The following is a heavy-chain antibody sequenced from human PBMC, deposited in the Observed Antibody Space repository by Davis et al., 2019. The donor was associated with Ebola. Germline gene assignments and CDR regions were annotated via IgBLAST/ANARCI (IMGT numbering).Heavy chain of an antibody. CDR3: ARDPSEYCSGGSCTLYYYYGMDV. V-gene: IGHV3-30*03. Sequence: GESLKISCAASGFTFTNYGMHWVRQAPGKGLEWVAIISYDGSNKYYADSVKGRFTISRDNAKNSLYLQMNSLRAEDTAVYYCARDPSEYCSGGSCTLYYYYGMDVWGKGTTVTVSS. J-gene: IGHJ6*04. CDR2: ISYDGSNK. CDR1: GFTFTNYG. D-gene: IGHD2-15*01.